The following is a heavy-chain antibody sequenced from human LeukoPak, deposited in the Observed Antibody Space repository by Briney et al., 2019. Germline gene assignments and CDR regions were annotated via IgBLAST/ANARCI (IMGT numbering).Heavy chain of an antibody. CDR1: GYTFTSYG. D-gene: IGHD6-19*01. V-gene: IGHV1-18*01. CDR2: ISAYNGNT. CDR3: ARTADKYSSGWYYFDY. Sequence: ASVKVSCTASGYTFTSYGISWVRQAPRQGLEWMGWISAYNGNTNYAQKLQGRVTKTTDTSTSTAYMELRSLRSDDTAVYYCARTADKYSSGWYYFDYWGQGTLVTVSS. J-gene: IGHJ4*02.